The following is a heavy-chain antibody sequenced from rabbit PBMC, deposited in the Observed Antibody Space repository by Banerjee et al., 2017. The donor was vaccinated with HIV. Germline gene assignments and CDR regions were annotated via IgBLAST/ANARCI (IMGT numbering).Heavy chain of an antibody. J-gene: IGHJ4*01. V-gene: IGHV1S45*01. CDR3: ARAKPHTGWALNL. D-gene: IGHD4-1*01. CDR2: IYTGDGPT. Sequence: QEQLEESGGGLVKPEGPLTLTCKASGFDLSSDYDMCWVRQGPGQGLEWIGCIYTGDGPTADARWAKGRFTISKTSSTTVTLQMPSLTAADTATYFCARAKPHTGWALNLWGPGTLVTVS. CDR1: GFDLSSDYD.